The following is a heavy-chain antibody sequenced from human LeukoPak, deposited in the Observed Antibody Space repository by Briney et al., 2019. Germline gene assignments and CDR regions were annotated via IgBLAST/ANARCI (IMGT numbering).Heavy chain of an antibody. CDR3: ARSDFWSGFQNYYFDY. V-gene: IGHV4-4*07. Sequence: PSETLSLTCTVSGGSISSYYWSWIRQPAGKGLEWIGRIYTSGSTNYNPSLKSRVTMSVDTSKDRFSLKLSSVTAADTAVYYCARSDFWSGFQNYYFDYWGQGTLVTVSS. CDR1: GGSISSYY. CDR2: IYTSGST. J-gene: IGHJ4*02. D-gene: IGHD3-3*01.